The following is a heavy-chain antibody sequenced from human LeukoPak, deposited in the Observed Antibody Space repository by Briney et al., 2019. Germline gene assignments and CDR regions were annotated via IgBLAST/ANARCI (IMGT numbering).Heavy chain of an antibody. CDR1: GLTSTNFA. V-gene: IGHV1-58*01. CDR2: IIVGSGAT. D-gene: IGHD3-16*01. Sequence: PVKVSCKASGLTSTNFAVQWVRQARGQRLEWIGWIIVGSGATKCAQDFQERVTITRDLSTSTLYMELRSLTSEDTAVYYCAADLSNPRMGASYLDSWGQGTLVTVSS. CDR3: AADLSNPRMGASYLDS. J-gene: IGHJ4*02.